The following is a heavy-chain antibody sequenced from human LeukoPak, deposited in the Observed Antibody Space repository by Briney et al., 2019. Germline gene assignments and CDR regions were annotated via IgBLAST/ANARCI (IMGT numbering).Heavy chain of an antibody. CDR3: ARVRGRGDWFDP. CDR1: GYTFTGYY. CDR2: INPNSGGT. Sequence: ASVKVSCKASGYTFTGYYMHWVRQAPGQGLEWMGWINPNSGGTNYAQKFQGWDTMTRDTSISTAYMELSRLRSDDTAVYYCARVRGRGDWFDPWGQGTLVTVSS. J-gene: IGHJ5*02. V-gene: IGHV1-2*04. D-gene: IGHD3-10*01.